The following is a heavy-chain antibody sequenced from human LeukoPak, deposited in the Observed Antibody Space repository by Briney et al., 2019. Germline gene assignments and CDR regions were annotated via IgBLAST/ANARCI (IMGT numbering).Heavy chain of an antibody. V-gene: IGHV4-38-2*02. CDR1: GYSISSGYY. Sequence: SETLSLTCTVSGYSISSGYYWGWIRQPPGKGLEWIGSIYHSGSTYYNPSLKSRVTISVDTSKNQFSLKLSSVTAADTAVYYCARRGIAVAGTANYFDYWGQGTLVTVSS. CDR2: IYHSGST. D-gene: IGHD6-19*01. J-gene: IGHJ4*02. CDR3: ARRGIAVAGTANYFDY.